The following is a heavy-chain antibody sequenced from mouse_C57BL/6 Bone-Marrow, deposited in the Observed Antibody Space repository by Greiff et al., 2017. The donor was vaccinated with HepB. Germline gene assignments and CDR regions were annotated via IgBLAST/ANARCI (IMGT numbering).Heavy chain of an antibody. CDR3: TEDYVSSQGY. Sequence: EVKVEESGGGLVQPGGSMKLSCVASGFTFSNYWMNWVRQSPEKGLEWVAQIRLKSDNYATHYAESVKWRFTISSDDSKSSVYLQMNNLRAEDTGVDYCTEDYVSSQGYWGQGTTLTVSS. V-gene: IGHV6-3*01. CDR1: GFTFSNYW. CDR2: IRLKSDNYAT. J-gene: IGHJ2*01. D-gene: IGHD1-1*01.